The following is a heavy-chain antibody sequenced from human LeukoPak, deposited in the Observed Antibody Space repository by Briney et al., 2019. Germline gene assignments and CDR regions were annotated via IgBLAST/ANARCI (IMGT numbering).Heavy chain of an antibody. D-gene: IGHD2-2*01. J-gene: IGHJ3*02. CDR1: GYTVTGYY. Sequence: ASVKVSCTASGYTVTGYYMHWVRQAPGQGLEWMGWINPNSGGTNYAQKFQGWVTMTRDTSISTAYMELSRLRSDDTAVYYCARGVLPAAMRGVGDAFDIWGQGTMVTVSS. CDR3: ARGVLPAAMRGVGDAFDI. CDR2: INPNSGGT. V-gene: IGHV1-2*04.